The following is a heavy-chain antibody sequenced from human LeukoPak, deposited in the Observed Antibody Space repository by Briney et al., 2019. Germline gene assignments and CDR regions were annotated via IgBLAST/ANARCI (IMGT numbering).Heavy chain of an antibody. CDR3: ARVSGFGELLRRFRFDP. Sequence: PSQTLSLTSTVSGGSISSGGHYWGWVRQPPGKGLEWIGYIYQTGSTYYNPSLKSRVTISVDTSKNQFSLKLSSVTAADTAVYYCARVSGFGELLRRFRFDPWGQGTLVTVSS. CDR2: IYQTGST. CDR1: GGSISSGGHY. J-gene: IGHJ5*02. V-gene: IGHV4-30-2*01. D-gene: IGHD3-10*01.